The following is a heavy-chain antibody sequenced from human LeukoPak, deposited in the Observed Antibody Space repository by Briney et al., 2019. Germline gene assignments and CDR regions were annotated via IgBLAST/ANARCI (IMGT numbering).Heavy chain of an antibody. CDR2: VSGGDDNT. CDR1: GFAFGSYS. Sequence: PGGSLSLSCAASGFAFGSYSMSWVRQAPGKGLEWVSSVSGGDDNTYYADSVKGRFTISRDNSKNTLYLQMNSLRAEDTAVYYCAKDRSPYDILTGYGYWGQGTLVTVSS. D-gene: IGHD3-9*01. V-gene: IGHV3-23*01. J-gene: IGHJ4*02. CDR3: AKDRSPYDILTGYGY.